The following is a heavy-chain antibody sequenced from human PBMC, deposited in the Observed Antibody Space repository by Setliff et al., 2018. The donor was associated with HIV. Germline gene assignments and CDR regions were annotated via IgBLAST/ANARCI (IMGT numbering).Heavy chain of an antibody. Sequence: SETLSLTCAVFGGSISGNHWWSWVRQPPGKGLEWIGDISHSGSTNYNPSLKSRVTMSVDKSKNEFSLKLSSVTAADTAVYYCARLRVAIFGVMMTDDAFDIWCQGTMVTVSS. D-gene: IGHD3-3*01. J-gene: IGHJ3*02. CDR1: GGSISGNHW. CDR2: ISHSGST. V-gene: IGHV4-4*02. CDR3: ARLRVAIFGVMMTDDAFDI.